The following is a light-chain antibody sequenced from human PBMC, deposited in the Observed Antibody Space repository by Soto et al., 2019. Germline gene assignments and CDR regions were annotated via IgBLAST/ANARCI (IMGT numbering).Light chain of an antibody. J-gene: IGKJ4*01. CDR1: QSVSSSF. CDR3: QHYNNWPLT. Sequence: EIVLTQSPGTLSLSPGERATLSCRASQSVSSSFLSWYQQKPGQSPRLLIYGASGRATGIPDRFSGSGSGTDFTLTISSLQSEDFAVYYCQHYNNWPLTFGGGTKVDI. CDR2: GAS. V-gene: IGKV3-20*01.